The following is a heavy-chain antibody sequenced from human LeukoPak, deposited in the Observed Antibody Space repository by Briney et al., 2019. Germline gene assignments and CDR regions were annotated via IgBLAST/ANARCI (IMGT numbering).Heavy chain of an antibody. CDR1: GYTFTAYA. Sequence: ASVKVFCKASGYTFTAYAIHWVRQVPGQSLHWMGSINAGSDTKYSQKFKGRVTITRDTSASTAYMELSSLRSDDTAVYYCAREHSTSWSDFDYWGQGTLVTVSS. CDR2: INAGSDT. D-gene: IGHD6-13*01. CDR3: AREHSTSWSDFDY. V-gene: IGHV1-3*01. J-gene: IGHJ4*02.